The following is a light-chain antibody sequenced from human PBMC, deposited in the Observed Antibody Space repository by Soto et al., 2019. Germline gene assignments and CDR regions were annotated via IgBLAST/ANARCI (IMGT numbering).Light chain of an antibody. CDR2: GAS. V-gene: IGKV3-20*01. CDR3: QQYGTSPWA. CDR1: QSVRNSY. J-gene: IGKJ1*01. Sequence: EIVLTQSPGNLSLSPGERATLSCSASQSVRNSYLAWHQHKPGQAPRLLIYGASTRATGIPDRFSGSGSGTDFTLTISGLEPEDLALYYCQQYGTSPWALGQGTKVEIK.